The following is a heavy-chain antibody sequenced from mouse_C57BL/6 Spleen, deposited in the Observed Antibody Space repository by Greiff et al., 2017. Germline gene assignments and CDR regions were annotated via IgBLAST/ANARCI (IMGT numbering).Heavy chain of an antibody. CDR3: ARDYGSSESYWYVDV. Sequence: QVQLQQSGAELAKPGASVKLSCKASGYTFTSYWMHWVKQRPGQGLEWIGYINPSSGYTKYNQKFKDEATLTADKSSSTAYMQLSSLTYEDSAVYYCARDYGSSESYWYVDVWGTGTTVTVSS. J-gene: IGHJ1*03. V-gene: IGHV1-7*01. CDR2: INPSSGYT. D-gene: IGHD1-1*01. CDR1: GYTFTSYW.